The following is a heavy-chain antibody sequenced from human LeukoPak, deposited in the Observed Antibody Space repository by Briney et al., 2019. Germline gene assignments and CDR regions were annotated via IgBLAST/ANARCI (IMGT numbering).Heavy chain of an antibody. J-gene: IGHJ3*02. V-gene: IGHV4-34*01. D-gene: IGHD2-21*02. CDR3: ARVPVVTWAAFDI. CDR2: INHSGST. CDR1: GGSFSGYY. Sequence: SETLSLTCAVYGGSFSGYYWSWIRQPPGKGLEWIGEINHSGSTNYNPSLKSRVTISVDTSKNQFSLKLSSVTAADTAVYYCARVPVVTWAAFDIWGQGTMVTVSS.